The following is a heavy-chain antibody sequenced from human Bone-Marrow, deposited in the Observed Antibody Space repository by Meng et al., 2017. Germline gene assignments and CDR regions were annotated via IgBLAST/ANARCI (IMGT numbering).Heavy chain of an antibody. V-gene: IGHV1-2*06. CDR3: AKASQCAGWSTSKSHYDY. CDR2: INPNTAVT. CDR1: GYTITAGY. D-gene: IGHD1-1*01. Sequence: HAGAPLKTPVAMVKACCSATGYTITAGYILREPPATGQRLESMKRINPNTAVTHDAQKLQGRDTMTRNTSISTAYMELSMLISHDTAMYYYAKASQCAGWSTSKSHYDYWGQGTLVTVSS. J-gene: IGHJ4*02.